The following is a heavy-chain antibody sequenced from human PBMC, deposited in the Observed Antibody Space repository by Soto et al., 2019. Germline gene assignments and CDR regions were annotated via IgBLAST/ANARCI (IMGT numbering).Heavy chain of an antibody. CDR1: GFTFDDYA. CDR3: AKGYCSSTSCYIPGYYFDY. Sequence: EVQLVESGGGLVQPGRSLRLSCAASGFTFDDYAMHWVRQAPGKGLEWVSGISWNSGSIGYADSVKGRFTISRDNAKNSLYLHINSLRAEDTALYYCAKGYCSSTSCYIPGYYFDYWGQGTLVTVSS. D-gene: IGHD2-2*01. V-gene: IGHV3-9*01. J-gene: IGHJ4*02. CDR2: ISWNSGSI.